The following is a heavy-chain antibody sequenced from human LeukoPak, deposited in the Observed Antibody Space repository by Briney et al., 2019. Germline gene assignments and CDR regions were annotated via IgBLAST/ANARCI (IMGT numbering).Heavy chain of an antibody. V-gene: IGHV4-59*08. J-gene: IGHJ3*02. CDR1: GASISSYC. Sequence: SETLSLICTVSGASISSYCWSWIRQHPGKGLEWLGYIYYGGSNNYNPSLKSRVTISVDTSKNQFSLKLSSVTAADTAVYYCARHAWTFPIDAFDIWGQGTMVTVSS. CDR2: IYYGGSN. D-gene: IGHD3/OR15-3a*01. CDR3: ARHAWTFPIDAFDI.